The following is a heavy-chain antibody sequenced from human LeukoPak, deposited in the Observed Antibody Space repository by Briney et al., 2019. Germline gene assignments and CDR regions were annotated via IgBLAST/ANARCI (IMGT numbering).Heavy chain of an antibody. CDR1: GGSLSSGTYY. CDR2: FYYSGNT. J-gene: IGHJ5*02. CDR3: ARQANWFDP. V-gene: IGHV4-39*01. Sequence: SETLSLTCTVSGGSLSSGTYYWGWIRQSPGRGLEWIGTFYYSGNTYYNPSLKSRVTISVDTSKNQFSLNLSSVTAADTAIYYCARQANWFDPWGQGTLVTVSS.